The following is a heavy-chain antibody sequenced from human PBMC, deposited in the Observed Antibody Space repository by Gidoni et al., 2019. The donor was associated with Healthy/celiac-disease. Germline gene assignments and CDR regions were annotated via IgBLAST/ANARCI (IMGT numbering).Heavy chain of an antibody. D-gene: IGHD6-19*01. CDR3: ASGIAVAGTYFQH. CDR1: GFTVSSNY. J-gene: IGHJ1*01. Sequence: EVQLVETGGGLIQPGGSLRLSCAASGFTVSSNYMSWVRQAPGKGLEWVSVIYSGGSTYYADSVKGRFTISRDNSKNTLYLQMNSLRAEDTAVYYCASGIAVAGTYFQHWGQGTLVTVSS. V-gene: IGHV3-53*02. CDR2: IYSGGST.